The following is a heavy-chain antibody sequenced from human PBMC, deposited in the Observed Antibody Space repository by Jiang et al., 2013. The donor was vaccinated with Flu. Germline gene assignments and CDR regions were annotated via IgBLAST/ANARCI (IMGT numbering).Heavy chain of an antibody. V-gene: IGHV3-23*01. J-gene: IGHJ4*02. Sequence: QLLESGGGLVQPGGSLRLSCAASGFTFSSYAMSWVRQAPGKGLEWVSAISGSGGSTYYADSVKGRFTISRDNSKNTLYLQMNSLRAEDTAVYYCAKDLVSGSYPLSPPDVYFDYWGQGTLVTVSS. CDR1: GFTFSSYA. D-gene: IGHD1-26*01. CDR2: ISGSGGST. CDR3: AKDLVSGSYPLSPPDVYFDY.